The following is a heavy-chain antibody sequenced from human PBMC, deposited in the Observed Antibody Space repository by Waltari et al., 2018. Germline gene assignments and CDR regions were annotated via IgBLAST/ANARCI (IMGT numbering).Heavy chain of an antibody. CDR1: GYSISSGYY. J-gene: IGHJ3*02. CDR3: ARRTYYYDSSGSRRGAFDI. V-gene: IGHV4-38-2*01. CDR2: IYHSGST. Sequence: QVQLQESGPGLVKPSETLSLTCAVSGYSISSGYYWGWIRQPPGKGLEWIGSIYHSGSTYYNPPLNGRVTISVDTSKNQFSLKLSSVTAADTAVYYCARRTYYYDSSGSRRGAFDIWGQGTMVTVSS. D-gene: IGHD3-22*01.